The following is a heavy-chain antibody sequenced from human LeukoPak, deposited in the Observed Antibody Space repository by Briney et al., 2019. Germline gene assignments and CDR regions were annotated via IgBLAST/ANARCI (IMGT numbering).Heavy chain of an antibody. V-gene: IGHV4-4*02. J-gene: IGHJ3*02. CDR3: ARGTSMVRGVKPRPDAFDI. CDR2: IYHSGST. D-gene: IGHD3-10*01. CDR1: GGSISSSNW. Sequence: PSETLSLTCAVSGGSISSSNWWSWVRPPPGKGLEGIGEIYHSGSTNHNPSLKSRVTISVGKSKNQFSLKLSSVTAADTAVYYCARGTSMVRGVKPRPDAFDIWGQGTMVTVSS.